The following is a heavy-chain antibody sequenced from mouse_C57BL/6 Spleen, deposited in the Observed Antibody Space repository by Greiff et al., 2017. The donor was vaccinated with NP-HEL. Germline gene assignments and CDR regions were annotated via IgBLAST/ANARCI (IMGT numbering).Heavy chain of an antibody. J-gene: IGHJ2*01. CDR1: GYTFTDYN. CDR3: ARASDYSYYFDY. Sequence: VQLKESGPELVKPGASVKMSCKASGYTFTDYNMHWVKQSHGKSLEWIGYINPNNGGTSYNQKFKGKATLTVNKSSSTAYMELRSLTSYDSAVYYCARASDYSYYFDYWGQGTTLTVSS. V-gene: IGHV1-22*01. D-gene: IGHD2-4*01. CDR2: INPNNGGT.